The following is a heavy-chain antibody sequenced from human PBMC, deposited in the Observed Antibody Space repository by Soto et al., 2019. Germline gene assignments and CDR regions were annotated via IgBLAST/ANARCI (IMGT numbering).Heavy chain of an antibody. D-gene: IGHD3-10*01. CDR3: AREGYYGSGSYPYYYMDV. CDR1: GYTFTGYY. Sequence: QVQLVQSGAEVKKPGASVKVSCKASGYTFTGYYMHWVRQAPGQGLEWMGWINPNSGGTNYAQKFQGWGTMTRDTCISTAYMELSRLRSDDTAVYYCAREGYYGSGSYPYYYMDVWGKGTTVTVSS. V-gene: IGHV1-2*04. CDR2: INPNSGGT. J-gene: IGHJ6*03.